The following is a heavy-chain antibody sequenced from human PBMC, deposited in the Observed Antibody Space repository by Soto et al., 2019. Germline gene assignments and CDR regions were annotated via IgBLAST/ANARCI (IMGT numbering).Heavy chain of an antibody. J-gene: IGHJ4*02. D-gene: IGHD2-15*01. V-gene: IGHV3-30-3*01. Sequence: LRLSCAASGLTFINYAMHWVRQAPGKGLEWVAVISYDGSNKYYADSVKGRFTISRDNSKNTMYLQMNSLSAEDTAVYHCARDQDKRNIHILRGQGT. CDR3: ARDQDKRNIHIL. CDR2: ISYDGSNK. CDR1: GLTFINYA.